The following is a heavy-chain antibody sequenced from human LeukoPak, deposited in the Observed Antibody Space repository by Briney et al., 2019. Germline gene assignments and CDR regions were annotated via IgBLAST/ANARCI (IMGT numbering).Heavy chain of an antibody. D-gene: IGHD4/OR15-4a*01. V-gene: IGHV3-23*01. J-gene: IGHJ4*02. CDR2: ISFSGGST. Sequence: GGSLRLSCAASGFIFRTYGMSWVRQAPGKGLEWVSGISFSGGSTYYADSVKGRFTISRDNSKNTLYLQMNTLRAEDTAVYYCARRAGAYSHPYDYWGQGTLVTVSS. CDR3: ARRAGAYSHPYDY. CDR1: GFIFRTYG.